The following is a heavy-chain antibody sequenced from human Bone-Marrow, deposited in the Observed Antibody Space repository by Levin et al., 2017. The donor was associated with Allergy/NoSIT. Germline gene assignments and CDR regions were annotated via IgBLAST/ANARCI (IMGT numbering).Heavy chain of an antibody. Sequence: RGESLKISCKGSGYTFTSFWIGWVRQMPGKGLEWMGIIHPASSGTRYSPSFQGQVTFSVDRSINTAYLQWNSLRASDTAMYYCARGTLPTDNPAFDLWGQGVMVTVSS. V-gene: IGHV5-51*01. J-gene: IGHJ4*02. D-gene: IGHD2-2*01. CDR3: ARGTLPTDNPAFDL. CDR1: GYTFTSFW. CDR2: IHPASSGT.